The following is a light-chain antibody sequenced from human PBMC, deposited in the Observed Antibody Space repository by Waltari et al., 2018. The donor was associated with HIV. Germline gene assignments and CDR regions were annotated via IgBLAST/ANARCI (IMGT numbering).Light chain of an antibody. V-gene: IGKV1-9*01. CDR1: QAISSY. CDR2: AAS. Sequence: DIQLTQSPSFLSASVGDRITITCRASQAISSYLAWYQQKPGKAPSLLIYAASTLQTGVPSRFSGSGSGTDFTLTINSLQPEDFATYYCQQLNSYPLTFGGGTKVEIK. CDR3: QQLNSYPLT. J-gene: IGKJ4*01.